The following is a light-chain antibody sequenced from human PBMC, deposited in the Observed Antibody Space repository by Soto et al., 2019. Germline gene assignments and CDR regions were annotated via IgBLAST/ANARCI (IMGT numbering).Light chain of an antibody. Sequence: QSALTQPASVSGSPGQSITISCTRTSSDVGGYNYVSWYQQHPGKAPKLMIYEVSNRPSGVSNRFSASKSGNTASLTISGLQAEDEADYYCSSYTSSSTWVFGGGTKVTVL. CDR3: SSYTSSSTWV. CDR2: EVS. V-gene: IGLV2-14*01. J-gene: IGLJ3*02. CDR1: SSDVGGYNY.